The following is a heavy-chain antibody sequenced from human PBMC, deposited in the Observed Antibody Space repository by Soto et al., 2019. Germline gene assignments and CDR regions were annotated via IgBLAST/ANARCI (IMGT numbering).Heavy chain of an antibody. CDR3: ARGAAAGDY. Sequence: LYDRLSLTCTVARSSISSSYRSWIRQTPGQGLEWIGYIYYSGSTNYNPSLKSRVTISVDTSKNQFSLKLSSVTAADTAVYYCARGAAAGDYWGQGTLVTVS. CDR1: RSSISSSY. D-gene: IGHD6-13*01. J-gene: IGHJ4*02. V-gene: IGHV4-59*07. CDR2: IYYSGST.